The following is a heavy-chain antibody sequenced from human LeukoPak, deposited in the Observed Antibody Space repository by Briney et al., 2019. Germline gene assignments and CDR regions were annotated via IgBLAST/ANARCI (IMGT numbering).Heavy chain of an antibody. D-gene: IGHD6-6*01. CDR2: IYYSGST. J-gene: IGHJ3*02. Sequence: SETLSLTCSVSDGSISSYYWSWIRQPAGKGLEWIGSIYYSGSTYYNPSLKSRVTISVDTSKNQFSLKLSSVTAADTAVYYCAREKSSSYAFDIWGRGTMVTVSS. CDR3: AREKSSSYAFDI. CDR1: DGSISSYY. V-gene: IGHV4-4*07.